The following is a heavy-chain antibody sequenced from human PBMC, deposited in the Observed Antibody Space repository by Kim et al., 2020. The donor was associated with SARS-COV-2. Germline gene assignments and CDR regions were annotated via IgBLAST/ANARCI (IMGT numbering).Heavy chain of an antibody. V-gene: IGHV4-4*02. CDR1: GGSISSSNW. D-gene: IGHD6-19*01. J-gene: IGHJ6*02. CDR3: ARVRYSSGWSYYYYGMDV. CDR2: IYHSGST. Sequence: SETLSLTCAVSGGSISSSNWWSWVRQHPGKGLEWIGEIYHSGSTNYNPSLKSRVTISVDKSKNQFSLKLSSVTAADTAVYYCARVRYSSGWSYYYYGMDVWGQGTTVTVSS.